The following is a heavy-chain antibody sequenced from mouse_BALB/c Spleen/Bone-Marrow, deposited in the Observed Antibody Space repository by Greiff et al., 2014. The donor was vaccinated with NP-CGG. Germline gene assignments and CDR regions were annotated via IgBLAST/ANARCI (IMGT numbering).Heavy chain of an antibody. D-gene: IGHD1-1*01. CDR2: IPPGSGTT. CDR3: ARGSYYYGSSSPWFAY. CDR1: GYTFTSYW. J-gene: IGHJ3*01. V-gene: IGHV1S41*01. Sequence: DLVKPGASVKLSCKASGYTFTSYWINWIKQRPGQGLEWIGRIPPGSGTTYYNEMFKGKATLTVDTSSTTAYTQLSSLPSEDSAVYFCARGSYYYGSSSPWFAYWGQGTLVTVSA.